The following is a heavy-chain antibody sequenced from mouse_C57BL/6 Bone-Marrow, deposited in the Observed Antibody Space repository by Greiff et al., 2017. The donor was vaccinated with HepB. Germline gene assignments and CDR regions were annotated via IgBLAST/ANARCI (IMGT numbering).Heavy chain of an antibody. Sequence: QSGPGLVKPSQSLSLTCSVTGYPITSGYYWNWIRQFPGNKLEWMGYISYDGSNNYNPSLKNRISITRDTSKNQFFLKLNSVTTEDTATYYCAREAYGNFFDYWGQGTTLTVSS. CDR3: AREAYGNFFDY. J-gene: IGHJ2*01. CDR1: GYPITSGYY. V-gene: IGHV3-6*01. D-gene: IGHD2-1*01. CDR2: ISYDGSN.